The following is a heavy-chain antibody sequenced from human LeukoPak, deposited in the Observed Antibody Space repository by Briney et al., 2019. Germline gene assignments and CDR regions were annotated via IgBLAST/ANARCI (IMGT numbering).Heavy chain of an antibody. Sequence: GGSLRLSCAASGFTFSSYWMHWVRQAPGKGLVGVSRINSDGSSTSYADSVKGRFTISRDNAKNTLYLQMNSLRAEDTAVYYCARGEGYYDFWSGSLGGYMDVWGKGTTVTVSS. CDR2: INSDGSST. CDR1: GFTFSSYW. V-gene: IGHV3-74*01. D-gene: IGHD3-3*01. CDR3: ARGEGYYDFWSGSLGGYMDV. J-gene: IGHJ6*03.